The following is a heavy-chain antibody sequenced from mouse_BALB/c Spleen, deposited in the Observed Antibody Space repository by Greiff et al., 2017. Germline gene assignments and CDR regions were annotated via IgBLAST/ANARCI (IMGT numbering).Heavy chain of an antibody. CDR3: ARRRSAGAY. Sequence: DVKLQESGAELVKPGASVKLSCTASGFNIKDTYMHWVKQRPEQGLEWIGRIDPANGNTKYDPKFQGKATITADTSSNTAYLQLSSLTSEDTAVYYCARRRSAGAYWGQGTLVTVSA. V-gene: IGHV14-3*02. CDR1: GFNIKDTY. J-gene: IGHJ3*01. CDR2: IDPANGNT.